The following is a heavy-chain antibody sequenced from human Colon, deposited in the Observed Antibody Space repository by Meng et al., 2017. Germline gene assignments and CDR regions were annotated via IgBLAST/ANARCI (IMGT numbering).Heavy chain of an antibody. CDR1: GDSVSSKTAV. D-gene: IGHD3-16*02. Sequence: QPQRQHSGPGLVKPSQTLSLTCAISGDSVSSKTAVWNWIRQSPSRGLEWLGRTYYRAKWNHDYAESLRGRITINPDTSNNQISLQLNSVTPEDTAVYYCTRGLEFYRFEYWGQGTLVTVSS. V-gene: IGHV6-1*01. CDR2: TYYRAKWNH. J-gene: IGHJ4*02. CDR3: TRGLEFYRFEY.